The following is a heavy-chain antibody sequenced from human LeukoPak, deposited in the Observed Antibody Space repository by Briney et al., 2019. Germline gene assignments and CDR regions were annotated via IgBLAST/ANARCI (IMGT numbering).Heavy chain of an antibody. CDR1: GFTFSSYA. CDR3: AKDFSYSGYDSEYFDY. D-gene: IGHD5-12*01. J-gene: IGHJ4*02. Sequence: GGSLRLSCAASGFTFSSYAMSWVRQAPGKGLEWVSAISGSGGSTYYADSVKGRFTISRDNSKNTLYLQMNSLRAEDTAVYYCAKDFSYSGYDSEYFDYWGQGPLVTVSS. CDR2: ISGSGGST. V-gene: IGHV3-23*01.